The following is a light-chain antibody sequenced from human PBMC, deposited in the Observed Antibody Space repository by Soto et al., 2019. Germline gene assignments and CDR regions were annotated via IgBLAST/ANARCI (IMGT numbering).Light chain of an antibody. CDR2: DVS. Sequence: QSALTQPRSVSGSPGQSVTISCTGTSSDVGGYNYVSWHQQHPGKAPKLMIYDVSKRPSGVPDRFSGSKSGNTASLTISGLQADDEADYYCCSYAGSYTWVFGGGTQLTVL. V-gene: IGLV2-11*01. CDR1: SSDVGGYNY. CDR3: CSYAGSYTWV. J-gene: IGLJ3*02.